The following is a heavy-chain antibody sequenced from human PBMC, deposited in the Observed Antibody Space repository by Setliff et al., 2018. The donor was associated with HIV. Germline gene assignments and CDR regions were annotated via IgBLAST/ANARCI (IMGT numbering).Heavy chain of an antibody. J-gene: IGHJ3*01. D-gene: IGHD3-16*02. CDR1: GFTFSSYM. CDR3: ATFLRSGELSLFPDGFNL. Sequence: PGGSLRLSCAASGFTFSSYMMNWVRQAPGKGLEWVAVVSYSGTNTYYADSVKGRFIISRDNFKDTLYLQTDSLRAEDTAVYYCATFLRSGELSLFPDGFNLWGQGTLVTVSS. V-gene: IGHV3-30*04. CDR2: VSYSGTNT.